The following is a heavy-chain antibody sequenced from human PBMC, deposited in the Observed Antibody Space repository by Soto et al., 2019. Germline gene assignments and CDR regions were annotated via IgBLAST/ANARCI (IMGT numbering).Heavy chain of an antibody. CDR1: GGSISSGGYS. J-gene: IGHJ4*02. CDR3: ARDLVTMKGNY. V-gene: IGHV4-30-2*05. Sequence: SETLSLTCTVSGGSISSGGYSWSWIRQPPGKGLEWIGYIYHSGSTYYNPSLKSRVTISVDTSKNQFSLKLSSVTAADTAVYYCARDLVTMKGNYWGQGTLVTVSS. CDR2: IYHSGST. D-gene: IGHD3-22*01.